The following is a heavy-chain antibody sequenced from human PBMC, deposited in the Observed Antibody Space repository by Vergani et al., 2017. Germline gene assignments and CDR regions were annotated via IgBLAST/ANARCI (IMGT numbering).Heavy chain of an antibody. V-gene: IGHV1-69*06. CDR1: GGTFSSYA. CDR2: IIPIFGTA. CDR3: ARDRSRYCSGGSCFADAFDI. Sequence: QVQLVQSGAEVKKPGSSVKVSCKASGGTFSSYAISWVRQAPGQGLEWMGGIIPIFGTANYAQKFQGRDTITADKSTSTAYMELSSLRSEDTAVYYCARDRSRYCSGGSCFADAFDIWGQGTMVTVSS. J-gene: IGHJ3*02. D-gene: IGHD2-15*01.